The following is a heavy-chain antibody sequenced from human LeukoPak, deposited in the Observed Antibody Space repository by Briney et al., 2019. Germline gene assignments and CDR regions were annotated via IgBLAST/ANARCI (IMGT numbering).Heavy chain of an antibody. J-gene: IGHJ5*02. CDR2: ISAYNGNT. V-gene: IGHV1-18*01. D-gene: IGHD2-2*01. CDR1: GYTFTSYG. Sequence: ASVKVSCKASGYTFTSYGISWARQAPGQGFEWMGWISAYNGNTNYAQKLQGRVTLTTDTSTSTAYMELRSLRSDDTAVYYCAREWGLGYCSSTSCYSIFGNWFDPWGQGTLVTVSS. CDR3: AREWGLGYCSSTSCYSIFGNWFDP.